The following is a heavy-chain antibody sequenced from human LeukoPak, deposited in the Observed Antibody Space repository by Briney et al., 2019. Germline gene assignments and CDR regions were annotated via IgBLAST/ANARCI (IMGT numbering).Heavy chain of an antibody. CDR3: ARDFCSGGGCYPDAFDI. D-gene: IGHD2-15*01. J-gene: IGHJ3*02. Sequence: PGGSLRLSCAASGFTFSSYGMHWVRQAPGKGLEWVAVIWYDGTNTYYADSVKGRFTISRGNSKNTLYLQMNSLRAEDTAVYYCARDFCSGGGCYPDAFDIWGQGTMVTVSS. CDR1: GFTFSSYG. V-gene: IGHV3-33*01. CDR2: IWYDGTNT.